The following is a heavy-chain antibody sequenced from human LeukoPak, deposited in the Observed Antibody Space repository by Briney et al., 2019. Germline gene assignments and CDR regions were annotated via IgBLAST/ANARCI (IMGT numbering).Heavy chain of an antibody. V-gene: IGHV3-74*01. Sequence: GGSLRLSCAASGFTFSTSWMNWGPQAPGKGLVWVSRIKSDGSTIYADSVKGRFTISRDNAKNTLYLQMNSLRAEDTAVYYCVRDRNSYYMDVWGKGTTVIVSS. J-gene: IGHJ6*03. CDR1: GFTFSTSW. CDR3: VRDRNSYYMDV. CDR2: IKSDGST.